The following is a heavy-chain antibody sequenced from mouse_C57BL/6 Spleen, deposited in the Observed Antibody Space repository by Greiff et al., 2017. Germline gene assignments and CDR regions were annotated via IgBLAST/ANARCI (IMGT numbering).Heavy chain of an antibody. V-gene: IGHV1-80*01. CDR1: GYAFSSYW. Sequence: VQLQQSGAELVKPGAPVKFSCKAPGYAFSSYWRNGVKKRPGRGLEWFGQIYPGDGDTNYNGKFKGKATLTADKSSSTAYMQLSSLTSEDSAVYFCARYRDYDEYYFDYWGQGTTLTVSS. CDR3: ARYRDYDEYYFDY. J-gene: IGHJ2*01. D-gene: IGHD2-4*01. CDR2: IYPGDGDT.